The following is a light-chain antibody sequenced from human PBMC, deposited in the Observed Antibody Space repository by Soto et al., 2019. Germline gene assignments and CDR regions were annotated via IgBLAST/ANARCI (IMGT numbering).Light chain of an antibody. CDR2: DAS. J-gene: IGKJ4*01. CDR1: QSISSW. CDR3: QQYNTYSSLT. Sequence: DIQMTQSPSTLSASVGDRVTITCRASQSISSWLAWYQQKLGRAPRLLIYDASSLESGVPSRFSGSGYGTEFTLTISSLQPDDFATYYCQQYNTYSSLTFGGVTKAEIK. V-gene: IGKV1-5*01.